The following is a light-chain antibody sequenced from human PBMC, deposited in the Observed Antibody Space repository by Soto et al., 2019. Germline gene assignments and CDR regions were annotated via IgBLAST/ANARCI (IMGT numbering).Light chain of an antibody. CDR3: SSYAGSPYV. CDR2: EVI. Sequence: QSALTQPPSASGSPGQSVTISCTGTRIYVCGYYYVSLYQQLSGKSPKIMIYEVIMLLSGVPDRFSGSKSGNTASLTVSGLQAEDEADYYCSSYAGSPYVFGSGTKVTVL. CDR1: RIYVCGYYY. J-gene: IGLJ1*01. V-gene: IGLV2-8*01.